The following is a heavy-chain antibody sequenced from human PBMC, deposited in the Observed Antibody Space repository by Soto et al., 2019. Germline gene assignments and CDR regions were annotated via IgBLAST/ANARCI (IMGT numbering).Heavy chain of an antibody. Sequence: QITLKESGPTLVKPTQTLTLTCSFSGFSLRSSGVGVGWIRQPPGKALEWLALIYWDDEERYSPSLENRVTITKDTSNNQVVLTMTNMDPVDTATYYCVHRRGYQYDSSGFSHFHYWGQGTLVSVSS. V-gene: IGHV2-5*02. D-gene: IGHD3-22*01. CDR1: GFSLRSSGVG. J-gene: IGHJ4*02. CDR2: IYWDDEE. CDR3: VHRRGYQYDSSGFSHFHY.